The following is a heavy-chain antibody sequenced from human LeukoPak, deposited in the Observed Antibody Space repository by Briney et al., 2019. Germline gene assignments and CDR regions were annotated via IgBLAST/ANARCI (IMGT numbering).Heavy chain of an antibody. CDR1: GFTFRSYD. D-gene: IGHD3-10*01. CDR2: IGTAGDT. J-gene: IGHJ3*02. Sequence: PGGSLPLSRAASGFTFRSYDMNWVRQAPGKGLEWVSVIGTAGDTYYPGSVKGRSTISIENAKNSLYLHMTSLRAGDTAVYYCARASGDGSGSYYNFAFDIWGDGTIGSVSS. V-gene: IGHV3-13*04. CDR3: ARASGDGSGSYYNFAFDI.